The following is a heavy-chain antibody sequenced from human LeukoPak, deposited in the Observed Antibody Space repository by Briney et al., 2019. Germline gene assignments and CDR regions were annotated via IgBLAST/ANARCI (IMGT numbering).Heavy chain of an antibody. D-gene: IGHD3-10*01. Sequence: GGSLRLSCAASGFTFSSYAMSWVRQAPGKGLEWVSAISGSGGSTYYADSVKGRFTISRDNSKNTLYLQMNSVRAEDTAVYYCAKVAGLLWFGELSSATFFDYWGQGTLVTVSS. CDR2: ISGSGGST. J-gene: IGHJ4*02. CDR3: AKVAGLLWFGELSSATFFDY. V-gene: IGHV3-23*01. CDR1: GFTFSSYA.